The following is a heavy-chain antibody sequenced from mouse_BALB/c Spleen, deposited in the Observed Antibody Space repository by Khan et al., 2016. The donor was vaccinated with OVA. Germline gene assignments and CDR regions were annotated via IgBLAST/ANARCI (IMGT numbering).Heavy chain of an antibody. J-gene: IGHJ4*01. CDR2: INPSSGYT. Sequence: VQLQESGAELARPGASVKMSCKASGYTFTSYTMHWVKQRPGQGLEWIGYINPSSGYTNYNQKFKDKATLTADKSSSTAYMQLSGLTSEDPAVYYCARIYYDYDGYFAMDSWGQGTSVTVSS. V-gene: IGHV1-4*01. CDR1: GYTFTSYT. D-gene: IGHD2-4*01. CDR3: ARIYYDYDGYFAMDS.